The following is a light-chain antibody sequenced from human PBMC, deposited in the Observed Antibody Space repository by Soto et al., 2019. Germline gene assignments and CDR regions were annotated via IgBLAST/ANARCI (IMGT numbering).Light chain of an antibody. CDR2: GAS. J-gene: IGKJ2*01. CDR1: QSVSSSY. Sequence: EIVLTQSPCTLSLSPGERATLSCRASQSVSSSYLACYQQTPGQATRLLIYGASCRATGIPDRFSGSGSGTDFSLTISRLEPEDFAVYYYQQYGSSPRNTFGQGTKLEIK. CDR3: QQYGSSPRNT. V-gene: IGKV3-20*01.